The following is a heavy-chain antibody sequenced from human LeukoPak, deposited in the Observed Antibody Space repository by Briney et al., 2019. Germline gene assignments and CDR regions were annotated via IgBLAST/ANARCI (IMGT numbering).Heavy chain of an antibody. CDR1: GYTFTSYG. D-gene: IGHD3-22*01. Sequence: EASVKVSCKASGYTFTSYGITWVRQAPGQGLEWMGWISAYNGNTNYAQKLQGRVTMTTDTSTSTAYMNLRSLRSDDTAVYYCAREVPYDTSRYYQPFDYWGQGTLVTVSS. CDR3: AREVPYDTSRYYQPFDY. V-gene: IGHV1-18*01. CDR2: ISAYNGNT. J-gene: IGHJ4*02.